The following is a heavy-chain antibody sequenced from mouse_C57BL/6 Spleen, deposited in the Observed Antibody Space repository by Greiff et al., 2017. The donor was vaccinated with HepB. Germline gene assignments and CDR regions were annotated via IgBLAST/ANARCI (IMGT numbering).Heavy chain of an antibody. CDR2: ISDGGSYT. V-gene: IGHV5-4*01. CDR1: GFTFSSYA. D-gene: IGHD2-1*01. Sequence: EVQVVESGGGLVKPGGSLKLSCAASGFTFSSYAMSWVRQTPEKRLEWVATISDGGSYTYYPDNVKGRFTISRDNAKNNLYLQMSHLKSEDTAMYYCARDTDYGSFAYWGQGTLVTVSA. J-gene: IGHJ3*01. CDR3: ARDTDYGSFAY.